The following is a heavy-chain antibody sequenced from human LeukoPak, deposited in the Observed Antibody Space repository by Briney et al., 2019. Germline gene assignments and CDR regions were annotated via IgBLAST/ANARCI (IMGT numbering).Heavy chain of an antibody. CDR3: SRVYNNAYIDY. CDR2: IRKKVNSYTT. CDR1: GFTFSDRY. D-gene: IGHD3-16*01. Sequence: GGSLRLSCAASGFTFSDRYMDWVRQAPGKGLEWVGRIRKKVNSYTTEYAASVKGRFTISRDDSKNSLYLQMNSLKTEDTAVYYCSRVYNNAYIDYWGQGTLVTVSS. J-gene: IGHJ4*02. V-gene: IGHV3-72*01.